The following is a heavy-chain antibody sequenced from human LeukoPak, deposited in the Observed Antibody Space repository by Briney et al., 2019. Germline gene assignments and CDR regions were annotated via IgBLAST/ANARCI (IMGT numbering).Heavy chain of an antibody. D-gene: IGHD6-13*01. CDR2: IIPIFGTA. CDR3: ARTSYSSSWSSRGWFDYYYMDV. Sequence: GASVKVSCKASGGTFSSYAISWVRQAPGQGLEWMGGIIPIFGTANYAQKFQGRVTITTDESTSTAYMELSSLRSEDTAVYYCARTSYSSSWSSRGWFDYYYMDVWGKGTTVTVSS. CDR1: GGTFSSYA. V-gene: IGHV1-69*05. J-gene: IGHJ6*03.